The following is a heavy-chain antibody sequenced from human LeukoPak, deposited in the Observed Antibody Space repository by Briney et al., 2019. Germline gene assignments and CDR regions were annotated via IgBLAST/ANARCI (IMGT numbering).Heavy chain of an antibody. CDR2: IYYSGST. J-gene: IGHJ2*01. CDR1: GGSISSYY. Sequence: PSETLSLTCTVSGGSISSYYWSWIRQLPGKGLEWIGYIYYSGSTKYNPSLKSRVTISVDTSKNQFSLKLSSVTAADTAVYYCARSDRDLWYFDLWGRGTLVTVSS. CDR3: ARSDRDLWYFDL. V-gene: IGHV4-59*01.